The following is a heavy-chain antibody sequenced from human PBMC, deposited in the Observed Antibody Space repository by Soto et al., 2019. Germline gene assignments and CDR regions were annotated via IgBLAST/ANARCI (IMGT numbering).Heavy chain of an antibody. CDR1: GFDFNSYS. CDR3: TSRASPTAY. CDR2: INSGSTSV. V-gene: IGHV3-48*01. Sequence: QPGGSLRLGCVASGFDFNSYSMNWVRQAPGKGLEWISYINSGSTSVFYADSVKGRFTISRDNAKNSLYLQMNSLRAEDTAVYYCTSRASPTAYWGQGPLVTLSS. J-gene: IGHJ4*02.